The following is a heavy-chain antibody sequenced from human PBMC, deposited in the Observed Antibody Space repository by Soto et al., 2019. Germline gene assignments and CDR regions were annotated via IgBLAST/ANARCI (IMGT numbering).Heavy chain of an antibody. CDR3: AKERATTTAFDY. J-gene: IGHJ4*02. CDR1: GFTFSIDG. D-gene: IGHD4-17*01. Sequence: PGGSLRLSCAASGFTFSIDGMSWVRHAPGKGLEWVSLITDNGGSTYYADSVKGRFTISRDNTKNTLFLQMNSLRAEDTAVYYCAKERATTTAFDYWGQGALVTVSS. V-gene: IGHV3-23*01. CDR2: ITDNGGST.